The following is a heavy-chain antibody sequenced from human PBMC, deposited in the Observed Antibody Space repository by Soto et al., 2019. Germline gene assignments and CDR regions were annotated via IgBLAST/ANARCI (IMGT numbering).Heavy chain of an antibody. D-gene: IGHD3-3*01. V-gene: IGHV3-7*03. J-gene: IGHJ6*02. CDR3: ARDTVSRYDFWSGYYTSSDYYYGMDV. CDR2: IKQDGSEK. Sequence: GGSLRLSCAASGFTFSSYWMGWVRQAPGKGLEWVANIKQDGSEKYYVDSVKGRFTISRDNAKNSLYLQMNSLRAEDTAVYYCARDTVSRYDFWSGYYTSSDYYYGMDVWGQGTTVTVSS. CDR1: GFTFSSYW.